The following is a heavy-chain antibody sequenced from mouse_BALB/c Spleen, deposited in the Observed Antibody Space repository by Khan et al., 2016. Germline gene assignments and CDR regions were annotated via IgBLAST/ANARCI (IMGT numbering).Heavy chain of an antibody. V-gene: IGHV3-1*02. CDR1: GYSISSGYS. CDR3: TRGDYYGSGY. Sequence: EVQLQESGPDLVKPSQSLSLTCTVTGYSISSGYSWHWIRQFPGNKLEWMAYIHYSGSTNYNPSLKSRISITRDTSKNQFFLQLISVTTEDTATYYGTRGDYYGSGYWGQGTTLTVSS. CDR2: IHYSGST. D-gene: IGHD1-1*01. J-gene: IGHJ2*01.